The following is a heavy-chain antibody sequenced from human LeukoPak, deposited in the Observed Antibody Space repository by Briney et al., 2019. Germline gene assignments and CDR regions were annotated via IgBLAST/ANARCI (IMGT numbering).Heavy chain of an antibody. CDR2: ISSSSSYI. Sequence: GGSLRLSCAASGFTFSSYSTNWVRQAPGKGLEWVSSISSSSSYIYYADSVKGRFTISRDNAKNSLYLQMNSLRAEDTAVYYCARFYGDYAAFDYWGQGTLVTVSS. CDR1: GFTFSSYS. J-gene: IGHJ4*02. CDR3: ARFYGDYAAFDY. D-gene: IGHD4-17*01. V-gene: IGHV3-21*01.